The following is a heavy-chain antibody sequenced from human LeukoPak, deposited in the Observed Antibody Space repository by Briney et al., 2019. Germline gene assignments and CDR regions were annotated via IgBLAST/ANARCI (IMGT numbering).Heavy chain of an antibody. CDR3: AELGITMIGGV. J-gene: IGHJ6*04. V-gene: IGHV3-74*01. Sequence: GGSLRLSCAASGFTFSNYWMHWVRQTPGEGLVWVSHITPDGSTTSYADSVKGRFTISRDNAKNSLYLQMNSLRAEDTAVYYCAELGITMIGGVWGKGTTVTISS. CDR1: GFTFSNYW. CDR2: ITPDGSTT. D-gene: IGHD3-10*02.